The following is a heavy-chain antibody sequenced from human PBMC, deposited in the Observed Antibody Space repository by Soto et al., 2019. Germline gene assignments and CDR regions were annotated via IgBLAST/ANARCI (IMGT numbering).Heavy chain of an antibody. CDR3: ARHGMGAARSTGFDY. Sequence: PPGTGLDLIGSIYYSVRTYYNPSLKSRVTISVDTSKNQFSLKLSSVTAADTAVYYCARHGMGAARSTGFDYWGQVTLVTVSS. D-gene: IGHD2-2*01. J-gene: IGHJ4*02. CDR2: IYYSVRT. V-gene: IGHV4-39*01.